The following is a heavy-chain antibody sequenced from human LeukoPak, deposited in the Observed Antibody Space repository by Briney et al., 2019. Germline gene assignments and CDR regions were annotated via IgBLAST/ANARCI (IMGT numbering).Heavy chain of an antibody. CDR2: ISSNGGST. D-gene: IGHD3-3*01. V-gene: IGHV3-64*01. CDR1: GFTFSSYA. Sequence: GGSLRLSCAASGFTFSSYAMHWVRQAPGKGLEYVSAISSNGGSTYYANSVKGRFTISRDNSKNTLYLQMGSLRAEDMAVYYCARGSDFWSGFIDYWGQGTLVTVSS. J-gene: IGHJ4*02. CDR3: ARGSDFWSGFIDY.